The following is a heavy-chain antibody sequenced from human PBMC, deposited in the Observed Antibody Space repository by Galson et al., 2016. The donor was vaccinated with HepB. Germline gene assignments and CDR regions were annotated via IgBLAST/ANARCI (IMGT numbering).Heavy chain of an antibody. CDR1: GGSIRSSDSY. CDR3: ARLTLNEHSNNWFDL. V-gene: IGHV4-39*07. CDR2: MFYSGAT. Sequence: SETLSLTCTVSGGSIRSSDSYWGWIRQPPGKGLESIGSMFYSGATYLNPSLKSRVTISVDTSKNQFSLKLRSVTAADTAVYFCARLTLNEHSNNWFDLWGQGTLVTVSS. D-gene: IGHD4-11*01. J-gene: IGHJ5*02.